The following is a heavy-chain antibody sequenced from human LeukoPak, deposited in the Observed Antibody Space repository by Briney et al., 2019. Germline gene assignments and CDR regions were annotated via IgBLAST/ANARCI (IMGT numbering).Heavy chain of an antibody. J-gene: IGHJ4*02. CDR2: IIPIFGTA. V-gene: IGHV1-69*13. CDR1: GGTFSSYA. CDR3: ARDRGVSGSGSYYTYYFDY. D-gene: IGHD3-10*01. Sequence: SVKVSCKASGGTFSSYAIGWVRQAPGQGLEWMGGIIPIFGTANDAQNFQGRVTITADESTSTAYMELSSLRSEDTAVYYCARDRGVSGSGSYYTYYFDYWGQGTLVTVSS.